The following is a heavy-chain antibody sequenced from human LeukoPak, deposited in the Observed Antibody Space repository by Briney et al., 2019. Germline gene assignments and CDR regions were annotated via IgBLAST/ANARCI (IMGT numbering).Heavy chain of an antibody. D-gene: IGHD6-6*01. CDR1: GGSISSYH. CDR3: ARAYGEYGSSPYNWLDP. CDR2: IYYSGST. J-gene: IGHJ5*01. Sequence: ASETLSLTCTVSGGSISSYHWSWIRQSPGKGLEWIGYIYYSGSTNYNPSLNSRVTISLGTSKNQFSLKLISVTAADTAVYYCARAYGEYGSSPYNWLDPWGQGTLVTVSS. V-gene: IGHV4-59*01.